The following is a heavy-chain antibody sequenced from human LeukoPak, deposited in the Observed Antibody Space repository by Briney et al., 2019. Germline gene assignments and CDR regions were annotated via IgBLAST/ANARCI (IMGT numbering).Heavy chain of an antibody. V-gene: IGHV4-30-2*02. CDR2: IYHSGST. CDR1: GGSISSGGYS. D-gene: IGHD3-16*01. CDR3: ARHLRFDPHDAFDI. Sequence: SETLSLTCAVSGGSISSGGYSWSWIRQPPGKGLEWIGYIYHSGSTYYNPSLKSRVTISVDTSKNQFSLKLSSVTAADTAVYYCARHLRFDPHDAFDIWGQGTMVTVSS. J-gene: IGHJ3*02.